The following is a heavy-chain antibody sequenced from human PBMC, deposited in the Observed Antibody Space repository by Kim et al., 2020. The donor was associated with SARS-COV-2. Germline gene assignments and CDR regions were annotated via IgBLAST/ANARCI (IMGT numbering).Heavy chain of an antibody. V-gene: IGHV3-30*04. CDR2: ISYDGSNK. J-gene: IGHJ4*02. D-gene: IGHD3-22*01. Sequence: GGSLRLSCAASGFTFSSYAMHWVRQAPGKGLEWVAVISYDGSNKYYADPVKGRFTIPRDNSKNTLYLQMNSLRAEDTAVYYCARDPYYDSSGSRFDYWGQGTLVTVSS. CDR3: ARDPYYDSSGSRFDY. CDR1: GFTFSSYA.